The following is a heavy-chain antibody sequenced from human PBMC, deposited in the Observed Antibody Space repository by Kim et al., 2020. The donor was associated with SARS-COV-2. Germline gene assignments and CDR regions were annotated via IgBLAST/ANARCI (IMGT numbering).Heavy chain of an antibody. Sequence: TYSAGTGKGRFTISRNNSKNTLYLQRNSLRAEDTAVYYCAKPALTGAFDIWGQGTMVTVSS. CDR2: T. J-gene: IGHJ3*02. CDR3: AKPALTGAFDI. D-gene: IGHD3-16*02. V-gene: IGHV3-23*01.